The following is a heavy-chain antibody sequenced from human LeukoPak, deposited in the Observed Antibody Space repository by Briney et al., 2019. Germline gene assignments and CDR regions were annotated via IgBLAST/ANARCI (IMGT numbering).Heavy chain of an antibody. CDR3: ARHRLQTGYSSSWRPHNWFDP. J-gene: IGHJ5*02. CDR2: IHESGDT. D-gene: IGHD6-13*01. CDR1: GYSISRGYY. V-gene: IGHV4-38-2*02. Sequence: SETLSLTCNVSGYSISRGYYWGWIRQPPGKGLEWIASIHESGDTDYNPSLKSRLSISVDTSKNQFSLKLSSVTAADTAVYYCARHRLQTGYSSSWRPHNWFDPWGQGTLVTVSS.